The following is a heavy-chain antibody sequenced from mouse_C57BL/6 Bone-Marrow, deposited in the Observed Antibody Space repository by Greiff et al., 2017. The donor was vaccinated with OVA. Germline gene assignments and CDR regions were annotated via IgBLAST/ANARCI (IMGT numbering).Heavy chain of an antibody. CDR1: GYAFSSSW. D-gene: IGHD2-4*01. J-gene: IGHJ1*03. CDR3: ARGGLRRGYWYFDV. CDR2: IYPGDGDT. V-gene: IGHV1-82*01. Sequence: VKLMESGPELVKPGASVKISCKASGYAFSSSWMNWVKQRPGKGLEWIGRIYPGDGDTNYNGKFKGKATLTADKSSSTAYMQLSSLTSEDSAVYFCARGGLRRGYWYFDVWGTGTTVTVSS.